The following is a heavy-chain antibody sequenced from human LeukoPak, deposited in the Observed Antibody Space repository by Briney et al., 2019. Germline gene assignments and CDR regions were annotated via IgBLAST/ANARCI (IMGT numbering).Heavy chain of an antibody. CDR1: GFTFSSYA. V-gene: IGHV3-23*01. CDR3: AKDIYSSGWYIESDY. Sequence: GGSLRLSRAASGFTFSSYAMSWVRQAPGKGLEWVSAISGSGGSTYYADSVKGRFTISRDNSKNTLYLQMNSLRAEDTAVYYCAKDIYSSGWYIESDYWGQGTLVTVSS. J-gene: IGHJ4*02. CDR2: ISGSGGST. D-gene: IGHD6-19*01.